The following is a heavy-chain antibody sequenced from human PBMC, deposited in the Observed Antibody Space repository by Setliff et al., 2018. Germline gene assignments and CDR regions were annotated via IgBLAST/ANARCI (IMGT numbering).Heavy chain of an antibody. V-gene: IGHV1-2*04. D-gene: IGHD3-3*01. J-gene: IGHJ4*02. CDR3: ATELRSPFWHFDL. CDR1: GYTFTDYY. CDR2: INPNSGGT. Sequence: ASVKVSCKASGYTFTDYYMHWVRQAPGQGLEWMGWINPNSGGTNYAQKFQGWVTMTRDTSISTAYMELSRLRSDDTAVYYCATELRSPFWHFDLWGQGSLVTVSS.